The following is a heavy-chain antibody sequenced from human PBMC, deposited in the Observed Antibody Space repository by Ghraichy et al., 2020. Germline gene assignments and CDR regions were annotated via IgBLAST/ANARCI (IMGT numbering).Heavy chain of an antibody. CDR3: ARAAYGSGSRTHYYYYYMDV. D-gene: IGHD3-10*01. V-gene: IGHV1-69*04. J-gene: IGHJ6*03. Sequence: SVKVSCKASGGTFSSYAISWVRQAPGQGLEWMGRIIPILGIANYAQKFQGRVTITADKSTSTAYMELSSLRSEDTAVYYCARAAYGSGSRTHYYYYYMDVWGKGTTVTVSS. CDR1: GGTFSSYA. CDR2: IIPILGIA.